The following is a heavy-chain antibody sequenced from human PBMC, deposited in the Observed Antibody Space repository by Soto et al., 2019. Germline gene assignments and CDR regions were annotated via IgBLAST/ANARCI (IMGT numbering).Heavy chain of an antibody. CDR1: GFTFSSYD. CDR2: IGTAGDT. Sequence: PGGSLRLSCAASGFTFSSYDMHWVRQATGKGLEWVSAIGTAGDTYCPGSVNGRFTISRENAKNSLYLQMNSLRSGDTAVYYCASALYYYGYCSGSSWYWFDPWGQGTLVTVSS. CDR3: ASALYYYGYCSGSSWYWFDP. D-gene: IGHD2-15*01. V-gene: IGHV3-13*01. J-gene: IGHJ5*02.